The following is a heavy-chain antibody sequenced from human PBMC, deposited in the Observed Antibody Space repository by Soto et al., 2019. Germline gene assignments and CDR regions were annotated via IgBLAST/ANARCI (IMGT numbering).Heavy chain of an antibody. J-gene: IGHJ3*02. CDR1: GFSLSNARMG. D-gene: IGHD3-3*01. CDR2: IFSNDEK. CDR3: ARVSTRITIFGVVIGHAFDI. V-gene: IGHV2-26*01. Sequence: QVTLKESGPVLVKPTETLTLTCTVSGFSLSNARMGVSWIRQPPGKALEWLAHIFSNDEKSYSTSLKSRLTISKDTSKSQVVLTMTNMDPVDTATYYCARVSTRITIFGVVIGHAFDIWGQGTMVTVSS.